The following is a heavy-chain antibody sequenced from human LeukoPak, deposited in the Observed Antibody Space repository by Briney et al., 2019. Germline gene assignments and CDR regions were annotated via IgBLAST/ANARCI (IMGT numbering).Heavy chain of an antibody. D-gene: IGHD5-18*01. CDR1: GVSISSGSNY. Sequence: SETLSLTCSVSGVSISSGSNYWGWIRQPPGKTLEWIGSIYSSGSTHYNPSLKSRVTISVDTSKNQFSLKLSSVTAADTAVYCCARRIGYSYGLVDYWGPGTLVTVSS. V-gene: IGHV4-39*07. J-gene: IGHJ4*02. CDR3: ARRIGYSYGLVDY. CDR2: IYSSGST.